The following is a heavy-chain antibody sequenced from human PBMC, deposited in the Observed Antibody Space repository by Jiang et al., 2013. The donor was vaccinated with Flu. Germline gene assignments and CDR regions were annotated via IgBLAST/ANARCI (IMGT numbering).Heavy chain of an antibody. D-gene: IGHD2-21*02. CDR2: INPNSGGT. CDR1: GYTFTGYY. V-gene: IGHV1-2*02. J-gene: IGHJ1*01. Sequence: GAEVKKPGSSVKVSCKASGYTFTGYYMHWVRQAPGQGLEWMGWINPNSGGTNYAQKFQGRVTMTRDTSISTAYMELSRLRSDDTAVYYCASYCGGDCYSPEYFQHWGQGTLVTVSS. CDR3: ASYCGGDCYSPEYFQH.